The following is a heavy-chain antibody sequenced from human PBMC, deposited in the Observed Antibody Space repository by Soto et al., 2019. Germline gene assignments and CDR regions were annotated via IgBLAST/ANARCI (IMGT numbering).Heavy chain of an antibody. Sequence: GGPLRLSFAASGFTFSSYAMSWVRQAPGKXLXXVSAISGSGGSKYYADSVKRRFTIHRHNPKNTLYLQMNSLRAQETAVYYRAKKITIRDYDFWSGYDWFDHWGQGTLVTVSS. J-gene: IGHJ5*02. V-gene: IGHV3-23*01. CDR1: GFTFSSYA. D-gene: IGHD3-3*01. CDR3: AKKITIRDYDFWSGYDWFDH. CDR2: ISGSGGSK.